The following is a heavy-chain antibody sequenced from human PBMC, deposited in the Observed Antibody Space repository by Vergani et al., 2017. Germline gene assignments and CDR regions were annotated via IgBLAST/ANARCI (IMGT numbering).Heavy chain of an antibody. D-gene: IGHD3-3*01. J-gene: IGHJ4*02. Sequence: VQLVESGGGVVQPGRSLRLSCAASGFTFSSYGMHWVRQAPGKGLEWVAIIWYDGGNKYYADSVKGRFTISRDNSKNTLYLQMNSLRAEDTAVYYCARDRLKYYDFWSGYSGGYFDYWGPGTLVSVSS. CDR3: ARDRLKYYDFWSGYSGGYFDY. CDR1: GFTFSSYG. CDR2: IWYDGGNK. V-gene: IGHV3-33*01.